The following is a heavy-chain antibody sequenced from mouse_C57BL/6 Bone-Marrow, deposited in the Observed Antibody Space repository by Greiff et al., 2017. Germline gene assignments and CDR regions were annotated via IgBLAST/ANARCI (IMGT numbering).Heavy chain of an antibody. CDR2: ISNLAYSI. CDR3: ARAPGGAMDY. CDR1: GFTFSDYG. Sequence: DVKLVESGGGLVQPGGSLKLSCAASGFTFSDYGMAWVRQAPRKGPEWVAFISNLAYSIYYADTVTGRFTISRGNSKNTLYLGMSSLRSADTAMYYCARAPGGAMDYWGQGTSVTVSA. V-gene: IGHV5-15*01. D-gene: IGHD3-1*01. J-gene: IGHJ4*01.